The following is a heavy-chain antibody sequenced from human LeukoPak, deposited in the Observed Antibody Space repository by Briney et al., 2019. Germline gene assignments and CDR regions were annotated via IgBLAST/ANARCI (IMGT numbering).Heavy chain of an antibody. J-gene: IGHJ4*02. D-gene: IGHD3-22*01. V-gene: IGHV4-39*01. CDR1: GGSISSSSYY. Sequence: SETLSLTSTVSGGSISSSSYYWGWIRQPPGKGLEWIGSIYYSGSTYYNPSLKSRVTISVDTSKNEFSLKLSSVTAADTAVYYCARHHDSSDWSDYWGQGTLVTVSS. CDR3: ARHHDSSDWSDY. CDR2: IYYSGST.